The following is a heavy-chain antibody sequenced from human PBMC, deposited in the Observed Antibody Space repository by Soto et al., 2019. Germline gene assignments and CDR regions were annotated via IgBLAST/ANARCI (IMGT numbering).Heavy chain of an antibody. CDR1: GFTFSSYA. V-gene: IGHV3-23*01. J-gene: IGHJ6*01. D-gene: IGHD3-9*01. Sequence: GGSLRLSCAASGFTFSSYAMSWVRQAPGKGLEWISAISGSGGSTYYADSVKGRFTISRDNSKNTLYLQMNSLRAEDTAVYYCATREGYYDMLTGYHINYYGVDVWGQATTVTVSS. CDR3: ATREGYYDMLTGYHINYYGVDV. CDR2: ISGSGGST.